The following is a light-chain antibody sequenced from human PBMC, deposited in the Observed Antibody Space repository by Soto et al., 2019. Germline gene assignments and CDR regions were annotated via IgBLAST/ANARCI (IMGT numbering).Light chain of an antibody. CDR3: SSYAGSYTYV. V-gene: IGLV2-11*01. CDR1: SSDVGGYNH. CDR2: DVN. Sequence: QYVLTQPRSVSFSPGHSVAISGTGTSSDVGGYNHVAWYQQHPGKAPKLMIFDVNKRPSWVPDRFSGSKSGNTASLTISGLQAEDEADYYCSSYAGSYTYVFATGTKVTVL. J-gene: IGLJ1*01.